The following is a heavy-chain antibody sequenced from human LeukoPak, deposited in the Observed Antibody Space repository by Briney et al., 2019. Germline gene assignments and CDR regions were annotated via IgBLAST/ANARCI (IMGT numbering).Heavy chain of an antibody. V-gene: IGHV4-30-4*01. CDR3: ARDLLNEGNHLDY. CDR2: IYYSGST. CDR1: GGSISSGDYY. J-gene: IGHJ4*02. Sequence: SQTLSLSCTVSGGSISSGDYYWSWIRQPPGTGLEWIGYIYYSGSTYYNPSLKSRVTISVDTSKNQFSLKLSSVTAADTAVYYCARDLLNEGNHLDYWGQGTLVTVSS. D-gene: IGHD4-23*01.